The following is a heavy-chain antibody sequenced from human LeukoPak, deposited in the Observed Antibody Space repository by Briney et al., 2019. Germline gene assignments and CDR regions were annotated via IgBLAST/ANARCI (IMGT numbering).Heavy chain of an antibody. V-gene: IGHV1-18*01. CDR3: ARTAPGTSLGGYYYYMDV. D-gene: IGHD1/OR15-1a*01. Sequence: GASVKVSCKASGYTFTSYGISWVRQAPGQGLEWVGWISAYNGNTDYAQKLQGRVTMTTDTSTSTAHMELRGLRSDDTAVYYCARTAPGTSLGGYYYYMDVWGKGTMVTVSS. CDR1: GYTFTSYG. CDR2: ISAYNGNT. J-gene: IGHJ6*03.